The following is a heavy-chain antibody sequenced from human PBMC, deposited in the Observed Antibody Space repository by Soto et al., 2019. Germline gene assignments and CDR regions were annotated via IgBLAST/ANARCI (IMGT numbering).Heavy chain of an antibody. Sequence: GASVKVSCKASGGTFSSYAISWVRQAPGQGLEWMGGSIPIFGTANYAQKFQGRVTITADESTSTAYMELSSLRSEDTAVYYCARVATVTFRGETYYFDYWGQGTLVTVSS. V-gene: IGHV1-69*13. CDR1: GGTFSSYA. J-gene: IGHJ4*02. CDR2: SIPIFGTA. CDR3: ARVATVTFRGETYYFDY. D-gene: IGHD4-17*01.